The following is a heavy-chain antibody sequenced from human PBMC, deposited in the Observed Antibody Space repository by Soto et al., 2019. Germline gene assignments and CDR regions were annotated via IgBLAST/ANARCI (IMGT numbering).Heavy chain of an antibody. CDR2: IIPHFGTA. CDR3: ARGYSSSAMGKLAP. CDR1: GCTFSSYA. J-gene: IGHJ5*02. V-gene: IGHV1-69*06. Sequence: SVKDSCKASGCTFSSYAISWVRQAPGQGPEWTGGIIPHFGTANYAHKLKGRVTITADNFTRTAYAELSRLRSEDTAVYYCARGYSSSAMGKLAPWG. D-gene: IGHD6-6*01.